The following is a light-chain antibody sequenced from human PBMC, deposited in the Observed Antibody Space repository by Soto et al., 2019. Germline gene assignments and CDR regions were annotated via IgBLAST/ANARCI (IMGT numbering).Light chain of an antibody. CDR1: QSVSNNY. CDR2: GAS. CDR3: QEFSFYPLT. Sequence: SRSPGTLYQYTGKRATLSCRASQSVSNNYLAWYQQKPGQAPRLLIYGASNRATGIPDRFSGSGSGTDFTLTISSLEPEDFAVYYCQEFSFYPLTFCGGTMVDIK. J-gene: IGKJ4*01. V-gene: IGKV3-20*01.